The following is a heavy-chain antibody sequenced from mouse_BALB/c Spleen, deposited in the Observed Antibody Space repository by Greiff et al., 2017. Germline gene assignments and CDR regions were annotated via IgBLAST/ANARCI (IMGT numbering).Heavy chain of an antibody. Sequence: EVQGVESGPGLVKPSQSLSLTCTVTGYSITSDYAWNWIRQFPGNKLEWMGYISYSGSTSYNPSLKSRISITRDTSKNQFFLQLNSVTTEDTATYYCARRNYYGYHAMDYWGQGTSVTVSS. CDR2: ISYSGST. J-gene: IGHJ4*01. CDR1: GYSITSDYA. CDR3: ARRNYYGYHAMDY. V-gene: IGHV3-2*02. D-gene: IGHD1-2*01.